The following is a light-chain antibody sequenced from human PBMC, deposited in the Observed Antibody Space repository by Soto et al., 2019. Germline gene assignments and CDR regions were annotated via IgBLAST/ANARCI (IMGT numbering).Light chain of an antibody. CDR2: GAS. Sequence: EIVLTQSPGTLSLSPGESATLSCRASQSVSNNYLGWYQQKPGQAPRLLVYGASRRATGIPDRFSGSGSGTDFTLTISGLEAEDFAVYYCQQYGNSLPWTFGQGTKVEIK. CDR1: QSVSNNY. J-gene: IGKJ1*01. V-gene: IGKV3-20*01. CDR3: QQYGNSLPWT.